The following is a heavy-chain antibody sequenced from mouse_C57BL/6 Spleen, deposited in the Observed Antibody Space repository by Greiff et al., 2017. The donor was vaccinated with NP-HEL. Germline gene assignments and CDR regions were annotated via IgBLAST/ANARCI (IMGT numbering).Heavy chain of an antibody. Sequence: VKLMESGAELARPGASVKLSCKASGYTFTSYGISWVKQRTGQGLEWIGEIYPRSGNTYYNEKFKGKATLTADKSSSTAYMELRSLTSEDSAVYFCARSYYSKDYAMDYWGQGTSVTVSS. J-gene: IGHJ4*01. CDR3: ARSYYSKDYAMDY. CDR2: IYPRSGNT. D-gene: IGHD2-5*01. CDR1: GYTFTSYG. V-gene: IGHV1-81*01.